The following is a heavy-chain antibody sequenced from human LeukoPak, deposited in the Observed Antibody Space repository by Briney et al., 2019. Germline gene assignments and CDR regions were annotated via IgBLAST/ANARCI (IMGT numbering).Heavy chain of an antibody. Sequence: GGYLRLSCAASGFTFSSYGMHWVRQAPGKGLEWVAVIWYDGSNKYYADSVKGRFTISRDNSKNTLYLQMNSLRAEDTAVYYCAKDPDSYGSGSHFDYWGQGTLVTVSS. J-gene: IGHJ4*02. V-gene: IGHV3-33*06. D-gene: IGHD3-10*01. CDR3: AKDPDSYGSGSHFDY. CDR1: GFTFSSYG. CDR2: IWYDGSNK.